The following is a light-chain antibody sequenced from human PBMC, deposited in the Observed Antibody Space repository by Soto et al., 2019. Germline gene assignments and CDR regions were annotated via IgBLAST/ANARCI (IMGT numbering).Light chain of an antibody. CDR2: DAS. CDR3: QQRSNWPRT. Sequence: EIVLTQSPATLSLSPGERATLSCRASQSVGSYLAWYQQKLGQAPRLLIYDASNRATGIPARFSGSGSGTDFTLTISSLEPEVFAVYYCQQRSNWPRTFGQGTKVEIK. V-gene: IGKV3-11*01. CDR1: QSVGSY. J-gene: IGKJ1*01.